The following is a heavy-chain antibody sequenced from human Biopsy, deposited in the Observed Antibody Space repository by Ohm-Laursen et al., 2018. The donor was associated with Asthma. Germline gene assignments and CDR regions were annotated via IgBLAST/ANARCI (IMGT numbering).Heavy chain of an antibody. CDR1: GFTFGDYW. CDR3: ARTFQFWSPYHAEHYQL. J-gene: IGHJ1*01. Sequence: SLRLSCAAPGFTFGDYWMSWVRQVPGKGLEWVANIKHDGSEKNHVDSLKGRFTISRDNAKNSLYLQMNSLRAEDTAVYYCARTFQFWSPYHAEHYQLWGQGTLVTVSS. V-gene: IGHV3-7*01. CDR2: IKHDGSEK. D-gene: IGHD3-3*01.